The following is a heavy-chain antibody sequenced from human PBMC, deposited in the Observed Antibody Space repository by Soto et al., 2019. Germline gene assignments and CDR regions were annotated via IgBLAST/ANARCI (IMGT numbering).Heavy chain of an antibody. CDR3: ARDSGYGHPFDY. J-gene: IGHJ4*02. CDR2: IYYSGST. CDR1: GGSISSYY. D-gene: IGHD4-17*01. V-gene: IGHV4-59*01. Sequence: SETLSLTCTVSGGSISSYYWSWIRQPPGKGLEWIGYIYYSGSTNYNPSLKSRVTISVDTPKNQFSLKLSSVTAADTAVYYCARDSGYGHPFDYWGQGTLVTVSS.